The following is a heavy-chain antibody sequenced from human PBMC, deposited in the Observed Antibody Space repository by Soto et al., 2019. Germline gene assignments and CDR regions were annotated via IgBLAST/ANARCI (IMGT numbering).Heavy chain of an antibody. CDR3: ARAGYCSSTSCYEGNYYYYGMEV. D-gene: IGHD2-2*01. CDR2: IIPIFGTA. J-gene: IGHJ6*02. CDR1: GGTFSSYA. Sequence: QVQLVQSGAEVKKPGSSVKVSCKASGGTFSSYAISWVRQAPGQGLEWMGGIIPIFGTANYAQKFQGRVTITADESTSTAYMELSSLRSEDTAVYYCARAGYCSSTSCYEGNYYYYGMEVWGQGTTVTVSS. V-gene: IGHV1-69*01.